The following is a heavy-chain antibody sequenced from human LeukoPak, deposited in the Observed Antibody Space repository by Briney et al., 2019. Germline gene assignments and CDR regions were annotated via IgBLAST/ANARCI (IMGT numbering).Heavy chain of an antibody. CDR1: GGTFSSYA. CDR3: ASDVDIVATDWVAY. CDR2: IIPILGIA. V-gene: IGHV1-69*04. Sequence: SVKVSCMASGGTFSSYAISWVRQAPGQGLEWVGRIIPILGIANYAQKFQGRVTITADKSTSTAYMELSSLRSEDTAVYYCASDVDIVATDWVAYWGQGTLVTVSS. D-gene: IGHD5-12*01. J-gene: IGHJ4*02.